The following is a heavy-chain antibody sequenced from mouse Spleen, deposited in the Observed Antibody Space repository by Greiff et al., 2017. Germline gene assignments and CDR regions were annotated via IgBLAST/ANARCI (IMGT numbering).Heavy chain of an antibody. CDR2: IYPGNSDT. J-gene: IGHJ2*01. Sequence: VQLKQSGTVLARPGASVKMSCKTSGYTFTSYWMHWVKQRPGQGLEWIGAIYPGNSDTSYNQKFKGKAKLTAVTSASTAYMELSSLTNEDSAVYYCTKVRRDGYYYFDYWGQGTTLTVSS. CDR1: GYTFTSYW. CDR3: TKVRRDGYYYFDY. V-gene: IGHV1-5*01. D-gene: IGHD2-3*01.